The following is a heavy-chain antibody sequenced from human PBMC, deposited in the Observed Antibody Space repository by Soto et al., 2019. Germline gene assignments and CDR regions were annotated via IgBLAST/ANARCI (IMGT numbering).Heavy chain of an antibody. CDR3: ARDRSDYVWGSYRPPNYYGMDV. CDR1: GFTFSSYS. J-gene: IGHJ6*02. D-gene: IGHD3-16*02. Sequence: GGSLRLSCAASGFTFSSYSMNWVRQAPGKGLEWVSSISSSSSYIYYADSVKGRFTISRDNAKNSLYLQMNSLRAEDTAVYYCARDRSDYVWGSYRPPNYYGMDVWGQGTTVTVSS. CDR2: ISSSSSYI. V-gene: IGHV3-21*01.